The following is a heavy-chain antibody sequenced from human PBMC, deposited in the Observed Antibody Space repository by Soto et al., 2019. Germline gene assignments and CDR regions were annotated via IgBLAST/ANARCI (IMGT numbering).Heavy chain of an antibody. V-gene: IGHV4-59*01. Sequence: SETLSLTCTVSGGSSSSYYWSWIRQPPGKGLEWIGYIYYSGSTNYNPSLKSRVTISVDTSKNQFSLKLSSVTAADTAVYYCARRWGYYFDYWGQGTLVTVSS. CDR2: IYYSGST. J-gene: IGHJ4*02. CDR1: GGSSSSYY. D-gene: IGHD3-16*01. CDR3: ARRWGYYFDY.